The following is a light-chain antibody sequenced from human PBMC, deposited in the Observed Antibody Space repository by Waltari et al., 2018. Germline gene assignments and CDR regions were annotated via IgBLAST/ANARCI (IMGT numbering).Light chain of an antibody. V-gene: IGKV3-15*01. CDR3: QDYDNLPPLT. Sequence: EIVMAQSPASLSVSPGERAIFSCRASQSVTTNVAWYQQKPGQPPRLLIYGASTRATDIPARFSGSGSGTEFTLTITSPQSEEIATYYCQDYDNLPPLTFGGGTKVEIK. J-gene: IGKJ4*01. CDR1: QSVTTN. CDR2: GAS.